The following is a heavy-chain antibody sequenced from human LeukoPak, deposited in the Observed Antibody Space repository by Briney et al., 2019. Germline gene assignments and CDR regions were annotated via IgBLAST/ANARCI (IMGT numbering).Heavy chain of an antibody. CDR3: ARSTVVPAAPFDY. D-gene: IGHD2-2*01. V-gene: IGHV4-39*07. Sequence: SETLSLTCTVSGGSISSSSYYWGWLRQPPGKGLEWIGSIYYSGSTYYNPSLKSRVTISVDTSKNQFSLKLSSVTAADTAVYYCARSTVVPAAPFDYWGQGTLVTVSS. J-gene: IGHJ4*02. CDR1: GGSISSSSYY. CDR2: IYYSGST.